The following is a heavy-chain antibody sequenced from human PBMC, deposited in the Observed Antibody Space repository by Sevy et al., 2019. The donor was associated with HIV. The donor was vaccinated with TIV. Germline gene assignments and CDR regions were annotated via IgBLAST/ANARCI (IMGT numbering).Heavy chain of an antibody. CDR1: RFTFGIYA. J-gene: IGHJ4*02. CDR2: TTGSATAT. Sequence: GGSLRLSCAASRFTFGIYAMSWVRQAPGKGLEWVSATTGSATATYYADSVKGRFTISRDNSKNTLFLQMKSLRPEETAVYYCAKYASDRMYYFDYWGQGTLVTVSS. V-gene: IGHV3-23*01. D-gene: IGHD2-2*01. CDR3: AKYASDRMYYFDY.